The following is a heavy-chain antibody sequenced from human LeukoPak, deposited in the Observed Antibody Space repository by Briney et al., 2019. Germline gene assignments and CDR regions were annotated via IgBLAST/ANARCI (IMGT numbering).Heavy chain of an antibody. Sequence: GGSLRLSCAASGFTFSSYWMSWVRQAPGKGLEWVANIKQDGSEKYYVDSVKGRFTISRDNAKNSLYLQMNSLRAEDTAVYYCARAGYSNYAINWFDPWGQGTLVTVSS. V-gene: IGHV3-7*01. D-gene: IGHD4-11*01. CDR3: ARAGYSNYAINWFDP. CDR2: IKQDGSEK. CDR1: GFTFSSYW. J-gene: IGHJ5*02.